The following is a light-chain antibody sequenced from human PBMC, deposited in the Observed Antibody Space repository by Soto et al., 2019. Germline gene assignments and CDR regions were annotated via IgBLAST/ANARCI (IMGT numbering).Light chain of an antibody. CDR1: QSVSSY. CDR3: QQYNNWPGT. Sequence: EIVITQSPATLSVSPGERATLSCRASQSVSSYLAWYQQKPGHAPRLLIYGAYTRATGITARFSGSGSGTEFTLTISSLQSEDFAVYYCQQYNNWPGTVGPGTKVEIK. CDR2: GAY. V-gene: IGKV3-15*01. J-gene: IGKJ1*01.